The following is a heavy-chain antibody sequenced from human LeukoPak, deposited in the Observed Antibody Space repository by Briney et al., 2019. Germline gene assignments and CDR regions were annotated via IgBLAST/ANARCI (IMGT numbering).Heavy chain of an antibody. CDR2: INPSGGTT. CDR1: GYIFTSSY. Sequence: ASVKVSCKASGYIFTSSYMHWVRQAPGQGLEWMGIINPSGGTTIYAQKFQGRVTMTRDTSTGTVYMELSSLRSEDTAVFYCARQRGGLYEDAFDIWGQGTMVTVSS. D-gene: IGHD2-8*01. J-gene: IGHJ3*02. CDR3: ARQRGGLYEDAFDI. V-gene: IGHV1-46*01.